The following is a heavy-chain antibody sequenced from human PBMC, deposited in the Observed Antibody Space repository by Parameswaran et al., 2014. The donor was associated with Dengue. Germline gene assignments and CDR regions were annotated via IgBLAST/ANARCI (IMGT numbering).Heavy chain of an antibody. D-gene: IGHD6-19*01. CDR3: ARAPSSGWYDSPVGNWFDP. CDR2: IIPIFGTA. V-gene: IGHV1-69*01. J-gene: IGHJ5*02. Sequence: WVRQAPGQGLEWMGGIIPIFGTANYAQKFQGRVTITADESTSTAYMELSSLRSEDTAVYYCARAPSSGWYDSPVGNWFDPWGQGTLGHRLL.